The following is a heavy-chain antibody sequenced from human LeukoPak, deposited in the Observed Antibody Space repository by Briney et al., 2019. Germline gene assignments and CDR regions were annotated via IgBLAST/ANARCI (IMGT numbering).Heavy chain of an antibody. V-gene: IGHV1-18*01. Sequence: ASVKVSCKASGYTFTSNGISWVRQAPGQGLEWMGWISAYNGNTNYAQKLQGRVTMTTDTSTSTAYMELRCLRSDDTAVYYCARAEVVVAATRAFDIWGQGTMVTVSS. D-gene: IGHD2-15*01. CDR2: ISAYNGNT. CDR1: GYTFTSNG. J-gene: IGHJ3*02. CDR3: ARAEVVVAATRAFDI.